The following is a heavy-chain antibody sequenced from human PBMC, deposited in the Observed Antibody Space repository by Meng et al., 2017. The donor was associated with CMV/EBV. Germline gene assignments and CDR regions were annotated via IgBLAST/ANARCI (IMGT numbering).Heavy chain of an antibody. CDR1: GFTFSSYS. CDR2: ISSSSSNI. V-gene: IGHV3-21*01. D-gene: IGHD4-17*01. CDR3: ARDLTTVTYFPTWFDP. Sequence: GESLKISCAASGFTFSSYSMNWVRQAPGKGLEWVSSISSSSSNIYYADSVKGRFTISRDNAKNSLYLQMNSLRAEDTAVYYCARDLTTVTYFPTWFDPWGQGTLVTVSS. J-gene: IGHJ5*02.